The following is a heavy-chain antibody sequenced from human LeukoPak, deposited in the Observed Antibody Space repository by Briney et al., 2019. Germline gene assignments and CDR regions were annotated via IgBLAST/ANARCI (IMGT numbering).Heavy chain of an antibody. Sequence: SETLSLTCAVYGGSFSGYYWSWIRQPPGKGLEWIGEINHSGSTNYNPSLKSRVTISVDTSKNQFSLKLSSVTAADTAVYYCARSPRGYYGSGLWGQGTTVTVSS. CDR1: GGSFSGYY. CDR3: ARSPRGYYGSGL. D-gene: IGHD3-10*01. V-gene: IGHV4-34*01. CDR2: INHSGST. J-gene: IGHJ6*02.